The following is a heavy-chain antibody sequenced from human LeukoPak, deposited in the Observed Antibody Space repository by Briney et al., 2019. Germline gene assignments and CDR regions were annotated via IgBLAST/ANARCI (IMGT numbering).Heavy chain of an antibody. V-gene: IGHV3-48*02. CDR1: GFTFSSYG. CDR2: ISSSSTI. CDR3: ARDLGH. J-gene: IGHJ1*01. Sequence: GGSLRLSCAASGFTFSSYGMNGVRQAPWRGLEWVSYISSSSTIYYADSVKGRFTISRDNAKNSLYLQMNSLRDEDTAMYYCARDLGHWGQGTLVTVSS.